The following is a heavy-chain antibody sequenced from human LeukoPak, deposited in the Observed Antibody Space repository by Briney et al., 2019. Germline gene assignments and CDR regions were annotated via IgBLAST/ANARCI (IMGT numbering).Heavy chain of an antibody. V-gene: IGHV3-7*01. D-gene: IGHD5/OR15-5a*01. J-gene: IGHJ4*02. CDR3: ARERVSVYDY. CDR2: IKPDGNEQ. Sequence: PGGSLRLSCAASGFIFSDYWMGWVRQAPGKGPEWVASIKPDGNEQYYVDSVRGRFTISRDNSKDSLFLQVGSLRDDDTAVYYCARERVSVYDYWGQGTLVAVSS. CDR1: GFIFSDYW.